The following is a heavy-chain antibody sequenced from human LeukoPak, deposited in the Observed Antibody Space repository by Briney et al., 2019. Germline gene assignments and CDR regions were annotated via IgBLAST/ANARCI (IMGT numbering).Heavy chain of an antibody. CDR3: ARGSQWLAMPDY. CDR2: ISGSGGST. CDR1: GFTFSSYA. Sequence: GGSLRLSCAASGFTFSSYAMSWVRQAPGKGLEWVSAISGSGGSTYYADSVKGRFTISRDNAKNSLYLQMNSLRAEDTAVYYCARGSQWLAMPDYWGQGTLVTVSS. D-gene: IGHD6-19*01. V-gene: IGHV3-23*01. J-gene: IGHJ4*02.